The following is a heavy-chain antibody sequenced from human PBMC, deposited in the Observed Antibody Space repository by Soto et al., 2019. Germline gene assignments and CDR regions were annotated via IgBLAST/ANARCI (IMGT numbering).Heavy chain of an antibody. CDR2: ISYSGST. V-gene: IGHV4-59*11. J-gene: IGHJ4*02. CDR1: GGSMSRHY. CDR3: ARADPDASVGY. D-gene: IGHD3-16*01. Sequence: SETLSLTCTVSGGSMSRHYWTWLRQPPGKGLEWIGYISYSGSTYYNPSLKSRVTISADTSRNQFSLKLSSVIAADTAVYYCARADPDASVGYWGQGTLVTVSS.